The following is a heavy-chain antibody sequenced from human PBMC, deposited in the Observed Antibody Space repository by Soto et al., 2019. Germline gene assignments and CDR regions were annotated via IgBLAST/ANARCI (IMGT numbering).Heavy chain of an antibody. V-gene: IGHV4-39*01. CDR3: ARQVGGSGRHGMDV. Sequence: PSETLSLTCPVSGGSISSSRYYWGWIRQPPGKGLEWIGSIYYSGSTYYNPSLKSRVTISVDTSKNQFSLKLSSVTAADTAVYYCARQVGGSGRHGMDVWGQGTTVTVSS. D-gene: IGHD3-10*01. CDR2: IYYSGST. CDR1: GGSISSSRYY. J-gene: IGHJ6*02.